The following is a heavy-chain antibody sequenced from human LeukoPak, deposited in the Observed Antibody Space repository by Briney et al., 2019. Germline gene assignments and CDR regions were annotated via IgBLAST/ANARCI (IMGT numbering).Heavy chain of an antibody. CDR3: ARHHGSYKRELDY. D-gene: IGHD1-26*01. J-gene: IGHJ4*02. CDR2: IYYSGST. V-gene: IGHV4-59*01. CDR1: GGSTSSYY. Sequence: PSETLSLTCTVSGGSTSSYYWSWIRQPPGKGLEWIGYIYYSGSTNYNPSLKSRVTISVDTSKNQFSLKRSSVTAADTAVYYCARHHGSYKRELDYWGQGTLVTVSS.